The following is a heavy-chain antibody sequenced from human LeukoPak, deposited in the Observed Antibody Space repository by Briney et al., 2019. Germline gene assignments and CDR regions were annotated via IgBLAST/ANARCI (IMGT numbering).Heavy chain of an antibody. V-gene: IGHV3-48*03. Sequence: PGGSLRLSCAASGFTFSSYEMNWVRQAPGKGLEWVSYISSSGSTIYYADSVKGGFTISRDNAKNSLYLQMNSLRAEDTAVYYCAREGGEWELLRTFDYWGQGTLVTVSS. CDR3: AREGGEWELLRTFDY. J-gene: IGHJ4*02. D-gene: IGHD1-26*01. CDR1: GFTFSSYE. CDR2: ISSSGSTI.